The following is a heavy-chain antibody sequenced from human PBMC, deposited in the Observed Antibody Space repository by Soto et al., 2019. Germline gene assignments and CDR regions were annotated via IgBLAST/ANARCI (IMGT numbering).Heavy chain of an antibody. CDR3: ARLRGYSGYFYYYGMDV. D-gene: IGHD5-12*01. V-gene: IGHV4-34*01. Sequence: SETLPLTCAVYGGSFSGYYWSWIRQPPGKGLEWIGEINHSGSTNYNPSLKSRVTISVDTSKNQFSLKLSSVTAADTAVYYCARLRGYSGYFYYYGMDVWGQGTTVTVSS. CDR1: GGSFSGYY. CDR2: INHSGST. J-gene: IGHJ6*02.